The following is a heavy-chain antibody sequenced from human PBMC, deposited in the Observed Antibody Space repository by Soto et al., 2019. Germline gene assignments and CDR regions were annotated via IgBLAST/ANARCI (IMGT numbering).Heavy chain of an antibody. J-gene: IGHJ4*02. D-gene: IGHD2-2*01. V-gene: IGHV4-30-4*01. CDR3: ARPLSGVVVPAAVPVPYFAY. CDR1: GGSISSGDYY. CDR2: IYYSGST. Sequence: QVQLQESGPGLVKPSQTLSLTCTVSGGSISSGDYYWSWIRQPPGKGLEWIGYIYYSGSTYYNPSIKRRFTVSVDTSKNHFPLKLSFVTAADTAVYYCARPLSGVVVPAAVPVPYFAYWGQGPLVTVSS.